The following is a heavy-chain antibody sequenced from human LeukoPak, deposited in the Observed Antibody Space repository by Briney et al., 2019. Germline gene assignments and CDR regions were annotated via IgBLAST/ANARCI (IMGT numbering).Heavy chain of an antibody. CDR2: ISYDGSNK. CDR3: ARDRNYDFWSGYYKRDYYYYYGMDV. J-gene: IGHJ6*02. V-gene: IGHV3-30-3*01. D-gene: IGHD3-3*01. Sequence: GGSLRLSCAASGFTFSSYAMHWVRQAPGKGLEWVAVISYDGSNKYYADSVKGRFIISRDNSKNTLYLQMNSLRAEDTAVYYCARDRNYDFWSGYYKRDYYYYYGMDVWGQGTTVTVSS. CDR1: GFTFSSYA.